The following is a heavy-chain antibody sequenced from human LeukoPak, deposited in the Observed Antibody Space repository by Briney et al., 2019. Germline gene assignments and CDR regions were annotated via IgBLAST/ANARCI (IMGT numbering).Heavy chain of an antibody. Sequence: SETLSLTCTVSGGSVSSRSYYWGWIRQPPGKGLEYIGYIYYSGSTNYNPSLKSRVTISVDTSKNQFSLKLHSVTAADTAVYYCARVMVRGVELDYWGQGNLVTVSS. V-gene: IGHV4-61*01. CDR3: ARVMVRGVELDY. CDR2: IYYSGST. J-gene: IGHJ4*02. CDR1: GGSVSSRSYY. D-gene: IGHD3-10*01.